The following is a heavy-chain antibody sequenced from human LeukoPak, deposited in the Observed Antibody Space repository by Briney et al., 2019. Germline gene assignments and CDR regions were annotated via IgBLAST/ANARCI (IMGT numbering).Heavy chain of an antibody. D-gene: IGHD3-9*01. V-gene: IGHV1-18*01. CDR3: AGLVSYYDILTGYRY. CDR1: GYTFTSYG. CDR2: ISTYNGNT. J-gene: IGHJ4*02. Sequence: ASVKVSCKASGYTFTSYGISWVRQAPGQGLEWMGWISTYNGNTNYAQKFQGRVIMITDTSTSTAYMELRSLRSEDTAVYYCAGLVSYYDILTGYRYWGQGTLVTVSS.